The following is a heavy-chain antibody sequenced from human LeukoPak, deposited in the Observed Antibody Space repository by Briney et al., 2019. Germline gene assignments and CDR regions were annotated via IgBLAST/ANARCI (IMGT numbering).Heavy chain of an antibody. Sequence: PSETLSLTCTVSGGSISSSSYYWGWIRQPPGKGLEWIGSIYYSGSTYYNPSLKSRVTISVDTSKNQFSLKLSSVTAADTAVYYCARDLAYVTNWFDPWGQGTLVTVSS. V-gene: IGHV4-39*07. CDR2: IYYSGST. CDR3: ARDLAYVTNWFDP. J-gene: IGHJ5*02. D-gene: IGHD3-16*01. CDR1: GGSISSSSYY.